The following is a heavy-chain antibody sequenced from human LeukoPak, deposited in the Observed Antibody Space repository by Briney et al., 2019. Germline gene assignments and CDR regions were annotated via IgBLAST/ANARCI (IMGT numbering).Heavy chain of an antibody. D-gene: IGHD6-19*01. V-gene: IGHV3-7*04. CDR3: ARDGGGWTFFDY. Sequence: PGGSLRLPCAASGFTFSSFWMSWVRQAPGKGLEWVANIKQDGSEKYYVDSVKGRFTISRDNAKKSVSLQMNSLRAEDTAVYYCARDGGGWTFFDYWGQGTPVTVSS. CDR2: IKQDGSEK. J-gene: IGHJ4*02. CDR1: GFTFSSFW.